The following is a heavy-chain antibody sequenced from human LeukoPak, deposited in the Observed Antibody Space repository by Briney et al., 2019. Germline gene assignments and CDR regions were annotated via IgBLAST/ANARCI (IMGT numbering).Heavy chain of an antibody. V-gene: IGHV3-23*01. CDR2: ITDSGYDT. CDR1: GFTFNNFA. CDR3: ARVFGEFYSYGMDV. Sequence: GGSLRLSCAASGFTFNNFAMSWVRQAPGKGLEWVSAITDSGYDTYHADSVKGRFTISRDNSKNTLYLQMNSLRAEDTAVYYCARVFGEFYSYGMDVWGQGTTVTVSS. D-gene: IGHD3-10*02. J-gene: IGHJ6*02.